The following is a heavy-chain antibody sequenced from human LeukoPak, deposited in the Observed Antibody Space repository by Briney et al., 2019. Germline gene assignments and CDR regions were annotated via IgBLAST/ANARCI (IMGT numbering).Heavy chain of an antibody. D-gene: IGHD3-10*01. CDR1: GGSISNYY. CDR3: ARGGRYYYGWYYFDY. J-gene: IGHJ4*02. Sequence: SETLSLTCTVSGGSISNYYWTWIRQPPGKGLEWVGYVYNSGSTNYNPSLKSRVTISVDTSKNQFSLTLTSVTAADTAVYYCARGGRYYYGWYYFDYWGQGTLVTVSS. V-gene: IGHV4-59*01. CDR2: VYNSGST.